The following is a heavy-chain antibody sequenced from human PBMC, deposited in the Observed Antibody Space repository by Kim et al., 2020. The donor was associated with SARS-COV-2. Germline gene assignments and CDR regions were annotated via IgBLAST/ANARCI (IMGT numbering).Heavy chain of an antibody. CDR3: ASWSLVVVPAAKTDAFDI. V-gene: IGHV5-51*01. CDR2: IYPGDSDT. J-gene: IGHJ3*02. Sequence: GESLKISCKGSGYSFTSYWIGWVRQMPGKGLEWMGIIYPGDSDTRYSPSFQGQVTISADKSISTAYLQWSSLKASDTAMYYCASWSLVVVPAAKTDAFDIWGQGTMVTVSS. CDR1: GYSFTSYW. D-gene: IGHD2-2*01.